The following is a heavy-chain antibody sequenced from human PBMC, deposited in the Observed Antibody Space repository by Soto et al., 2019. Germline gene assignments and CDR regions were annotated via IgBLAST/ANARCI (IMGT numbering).Heavy chain of an antibody. CDR1: GASITYGAYS. Sequence: SETLSLTCTVSGASITYGAYSWSWIRQTPGKGLEWIGEINQSGSTTYNPSLKSRVTMSVGASKKQFSLNVTSVTAADTAIYYCARGPLMSYFYVAGTPATGYFDFWGQGIFVTVSS. V-gene: IGHV4-30-2*01. CDR2: INQSGST. CDR3: ARGPLMSYFYVAGTPATGYFDF. D-gene: IGHD3-10*01. J-gene: IGHJ4*03.